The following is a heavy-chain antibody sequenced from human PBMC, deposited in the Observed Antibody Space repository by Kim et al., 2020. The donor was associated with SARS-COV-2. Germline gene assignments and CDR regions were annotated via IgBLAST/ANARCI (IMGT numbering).Heavy chain of an antibody. D-gene: IGHD6-19*01. CDR3: ARVDSSGWYDY. J-gene: IGHJ4*02. Sequence: NYNPSLKSRVTISVDKSKNQFSLKLSSVTAADTAVYYCARVDSSGWYDYWGQGTLVTVSS. V-gene: IGHV4-4*02.